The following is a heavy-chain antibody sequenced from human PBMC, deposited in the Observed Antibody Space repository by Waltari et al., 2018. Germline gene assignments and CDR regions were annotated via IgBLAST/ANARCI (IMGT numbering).Heavy chain of an antibody. CDR1: GYTFTDFF. Sequence: QVQLVQSGAEVKKSGASVKFSCKASGYTFTDFFIHGVRPAPGQGLGWRGRINPNSGDTSYAQRFQGRVTMTGETSITTAYMELTGLRSDDTAIYYCARSGGGDYDFGVAEWGQGSLVTVSS. V-gene: IGHV1-2*06. D-gene: IGHD3-3*01. CDR2: INPNSGDT. J-gene: IGHJ4*02. CDR3: ARSGGGDYDFGVAE.